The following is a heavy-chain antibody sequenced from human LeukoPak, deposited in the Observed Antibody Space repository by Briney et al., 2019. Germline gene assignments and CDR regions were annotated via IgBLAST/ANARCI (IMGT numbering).Heavy chain of an antibody. CDR2: VYYSGST. CDR1: GGSISSYY. V-gene: IGHV4-59*01. D-gene: IGHD5-18*01. J-gene: IGHJ4*02. CDR3: ARGGGYSYGYPYYFDY. Sequence: PSETLSLTCTVSGGSISSYYWSWIRQPPGKGLEWIGYVYYSGSTNYNPSLKSRVTISVDTSKNQFSLKLSSVTAADTAVYYCARGGGYSYGYPYYFDYWGQGTLVTVSS.